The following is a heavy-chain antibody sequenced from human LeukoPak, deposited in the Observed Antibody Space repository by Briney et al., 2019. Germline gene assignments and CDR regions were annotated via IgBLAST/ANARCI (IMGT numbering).Heavy chain of an antibody. CDR2: ISYDGSNR. Sequence: GGSLRLSCAASGFTFSSYAMHWVRQAPGKGLEWVAVISYDGSNRYYADSVKGRFTISRDNSKNTLYLQMNSLRAEDTAVYHCARSSGWGVIIIPYYYYGMDVWGKGTTVTVSS. J-gene: IGHJ6*04. CDR1: GFTFSSYA. CDR3: ARSSGWGVIIIPYYYYGMDV. D-gene: IGHD3-10*01. V-gene: IGHV3-30*04.